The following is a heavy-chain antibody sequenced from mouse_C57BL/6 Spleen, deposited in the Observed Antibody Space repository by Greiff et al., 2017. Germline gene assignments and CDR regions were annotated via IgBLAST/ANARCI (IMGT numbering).Heavy chain of an antibody. J-gene: IGHJ4*01. V-gene: IGHV1-72*01. CDR3: ASNYGNYDYAMDY. CDR2: IDPNSGGT. CDR1: GYTFTSYW. D-gene: IGHD2-1*01. Sequence: VQLQQPGAELVKPGASVKLSCKASGYTFTSYWMHWVKQRPGRGLEWIGRIDPNSGGTKYNEQFKSKATLTVDKPSSTAYMQRSSLTSEDSAVYYCASNYGNYDYAMDYWGQGTSVTVSS.